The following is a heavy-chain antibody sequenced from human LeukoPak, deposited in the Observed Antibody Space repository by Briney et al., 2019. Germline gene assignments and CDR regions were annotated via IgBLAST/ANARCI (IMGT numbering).Heavy chain of an antibody. J-gene: IGHJ6*03. Sequence: SETLSLTCTVSGYSISSTYYWSWIRQPPGKGLEWIGYIYYNGNTNYNPSLKSRVTISVDASKNQFSLKLSSVTAADTAVYYCARSDFWSSYYYYMDVWGKGTTVTVSS. CDR1: GYSISSTYY. D-gene: IGHD3-3*01. CDR2: IYYNGNT. CDR3: ARSDFWSSYYYYMDV. V-gene: IGHV4-61*01.